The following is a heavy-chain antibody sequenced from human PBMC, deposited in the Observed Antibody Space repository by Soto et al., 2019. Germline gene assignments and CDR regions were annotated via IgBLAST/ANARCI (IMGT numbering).Heavy chain of an antibody. D-gene: IGHD3-10*01. V-gene: IGHV1-69*02. CDR2: IIPVLSMS. J-gene: IGHJ4*02. CDR1: GDTFSSYT. CDR3: ARSYGSGSRPFDY. Sequence: QVQLVQSGAEVKKPGSSVKVSCKASGDTFSSYTLVWVRQAPGHGLEWVGRIIPVLSMSNSAPKFQGRVSIFADKSTATAYMELRNLRSDDTAVYYCARSYGSGSRPFDYWGQGTLVTVSS.